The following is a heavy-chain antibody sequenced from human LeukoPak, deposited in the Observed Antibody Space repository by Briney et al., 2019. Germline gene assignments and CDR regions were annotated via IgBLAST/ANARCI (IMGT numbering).Heavy chain of an antibody. J-gene: IGHJ4*02. CDR2: INPNGGGT. Sequence: ASVKVSCKASGYTFTGYYMHWVRQAPGQGLEWMGWINPNGGGTNYAQKFQGRVTMTRDTSISTAYMELSRLRSDDTAVYYCARESMVRGGTHFDYWGQGTLVTVSS. CDR3: ARESMVRGGTHFDY. D-gene: IGHD3-10*01. CDR1: GYTFTGYY. V-gene: IGHV1-2*02.